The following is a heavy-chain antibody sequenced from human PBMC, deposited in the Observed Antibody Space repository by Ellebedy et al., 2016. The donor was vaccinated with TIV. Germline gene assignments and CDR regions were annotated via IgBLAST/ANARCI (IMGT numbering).Heavy chain of an antibody. CDR3: AIDPSVNDYGDPRWFDP. CDR1: GYTFTSFG. CDR2: ISNYNGNT. V-gene: IGHV1-18*04. Sequence: ASVKVSCKASGYTFTSFGISWVRQAPGQGLEWMAWISNYNGNTNYAQKLQGRVTMTTDTSTSTAYMELRSLGSDDTAVYYCAIDPSVNDYGDPRWFDPWGQGTLVTVSS. D-gene: IGHD4-17*01. J-gene: IGHJ5*02.